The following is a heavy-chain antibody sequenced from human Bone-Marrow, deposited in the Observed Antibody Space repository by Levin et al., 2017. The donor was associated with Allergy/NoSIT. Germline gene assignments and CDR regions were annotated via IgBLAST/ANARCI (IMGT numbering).Heavy chain of an antibody. D-gene: IGHD3-22*01. CDR3: ASWAMYHYDRSAFDYFYYAMDV. Sequence: GESLKISCAASGILFSSYDMNWVRQAPGKGLEWVSSISAGGTYIYYADSVKGRFTISRDNAKNSLFLQMNSLRAEDTAVYYCASWAMYHYDRSAFDYFYYAMDVWGQGTTVTVSS. V-gene: IGHV3-21*01. J-gene: IGHJ6*02. CDR1: GILFSSYD. CDR2: ISAGGTYI.